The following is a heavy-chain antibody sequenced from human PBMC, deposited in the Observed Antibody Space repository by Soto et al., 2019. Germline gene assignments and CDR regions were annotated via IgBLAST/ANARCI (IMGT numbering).Heavy chain of an antibody. D-gene: IGHD3-3*01. CDR1: GFTFSSYA. CDR3: ARDYDPDY. J-gene: IGHJ4*02. V-gene: IGHV3-30-3*01. Sequence: QVQLVESGGGVVQPGRSLRLSCAASGFTFSSYAMHWVRQAPGKGLECVAVISYDGSNKYYADSVKGRFTISRDNSKNTLYLQMNRLRAEDTAVYYCARDYDPDYWGQGTLVTVSS. CDR2: ISYDGSNK.